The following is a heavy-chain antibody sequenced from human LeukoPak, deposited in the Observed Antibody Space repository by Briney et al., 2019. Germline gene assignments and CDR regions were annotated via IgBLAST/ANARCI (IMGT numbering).Heavy chain of an antibody. V-gene: IGHV3-48*03. CDR1: GFTFSSYE. Sequence: GGSLRLSCAASGFTFSSYEMNWVRQAPGQGLEWVSYISSSGSTIYYADSVKGRFTISKDNAKNSLYLQMNSLRAEDTAVYYCAELGITMIGGVWGKGTTVTISS. J-gene: IGHJ6*04. CDR2: ISSSGSTI. D-gene: IGHD3-10*02. CDR3: AELGITMIGGV.